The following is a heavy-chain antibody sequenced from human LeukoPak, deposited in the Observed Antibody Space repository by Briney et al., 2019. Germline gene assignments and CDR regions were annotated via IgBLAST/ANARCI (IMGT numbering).Heavy chain of an antibody. CDR1: GFTVSSSY. J-gene: IGHJ4*02. V-gene: IGHV3-53*01. CDR3: AKAHSSSWFRPYDY. D-gene: IGHD6-13*01. Sequence: GGSLRLSCAASGFTVSSSYMIWVRQAPGKGLEWVSVIYSGGYTYYADSVKGRFTISRDNSKNTLYLQMSSLRAEDTAVYYCAKAHSSSWFRPYDYWGQGTLVTVSS. CDR2: IYSGGYT.